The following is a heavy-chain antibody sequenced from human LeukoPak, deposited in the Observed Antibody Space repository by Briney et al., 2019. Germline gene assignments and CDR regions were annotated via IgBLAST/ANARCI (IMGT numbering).Heavy chain of an antibody. J-gene: IGHJ4*02. D-gene: IGHD2-8*02. CDR2: INPNSGGT. CDR3: ARDVGSLVVDY. Sequence: ASVKVSCKASGYTFTSYGISWVRQAPGQGLEWMGWINPNSGGTNYAHKFQGRVTMISDTSISTVYMDLSSLNSDDTAVYYCARDVGSLVVDYWGQGTLVPVSS. V-gene: IGHV1-2*07. CDR1: GYTFTSYG.